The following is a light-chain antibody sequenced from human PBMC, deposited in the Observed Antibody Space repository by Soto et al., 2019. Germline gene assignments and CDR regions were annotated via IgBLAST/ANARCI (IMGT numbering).Light chain of an antibody. CDR2: DDA. CDR3: QVWDTSSDQYV. Sequence: SYDLTQPPSVSVAPGQTARITCGGNNIGSKSVHWYQQKPGQAPVLVVYDDADRPSGIPERFSGSNSGNMATLTISRVEGGDEADFYCQVWDTSSDQYVFGTGTKVTVL. CDR1: NIGSKS. J-gene: IGLJ1*01. V-gene: IGLV3-21*02.